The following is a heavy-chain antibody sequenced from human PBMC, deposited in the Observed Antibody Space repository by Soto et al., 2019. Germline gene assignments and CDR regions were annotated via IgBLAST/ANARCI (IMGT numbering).Heavy chain of an antibody. CDR3: ARAVYCGDDCYTYGMDV. D-gene: IGHD2-21*02. V-gene: IGHV1-2*02. CDR1: GYSFTDDY. CDR2: INPHSGST. Sequence: QVQVVQSGAEVKKPGASVKISCKTSGYSFTDDYLHWVRQAPGQGLEWGGWINPHSGSTNFAQKFLGRVSITRDTSISTAYMELFSLTSDDTAIYYCARAVYCGDDCYTYGMDVWGQGTTVTVSS. J-gene: IGHJ6*02.